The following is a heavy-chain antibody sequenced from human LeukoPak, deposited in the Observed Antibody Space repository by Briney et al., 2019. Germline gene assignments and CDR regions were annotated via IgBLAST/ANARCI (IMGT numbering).Heavy chain of an antibody. CDR1: GYTFTSYD. CDR2: MNPNSGNT. V-gene: IGHV1-8*01. J-gene: IGHJ4*02. D-gene: IGHD2-2*01. Sequence: GASVKVSCKASGYTFTSYDINWVRQATGQGLEWMGWMNPNSGNTGYAQKFQGRVTMTRNTSISTAYMELSSLRSEDTAVYYCARALGYCSSTSCRTYYFDYWGQGTLVIVSS. CDR3: ARALGYCSSTSCRTYYFDY.